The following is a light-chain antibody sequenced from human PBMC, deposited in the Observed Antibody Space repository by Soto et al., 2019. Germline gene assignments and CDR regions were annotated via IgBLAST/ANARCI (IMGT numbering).Light chain of an antibody. V-gene: IGLV2-14*01. CDR2: DVS. CDR3: SSYTSSTVV. CDR1: SSDVDGYNY. J-gene: IGLJ2*01. Sequence: QSALTQPASVSGSPGQSITISCTGTSSDVDGYNYVSWYQQHPGKAPKLMIYDVSTRPSGVSNRFSGSKSGNTASLTISGLQAEDEADYYCSSYTSSTVVFGGGTKLTVL.